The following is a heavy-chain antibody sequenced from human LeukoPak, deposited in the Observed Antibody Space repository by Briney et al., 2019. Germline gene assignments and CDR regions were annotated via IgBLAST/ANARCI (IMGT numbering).Heavy chain of an antibody. CDR2: INHSGST. D-gene: IGHD3-16*02. Sequence: SETLSLTCAVYGGSFSGYYWSWIRQPPGKGLEWIGEINHSGSTNYNPSLKSRVTISVDTSKNQFSLKLSSVTAADAAVYYCARCGDYVWGSYRYCYSDYWGQGTLVTVSS. J-gene: IGHJ4*02. CDR3: ARCGDYVWGSYRYCYSDY. V-gene: IGHV4-34*01. CDR1: GGSFSGYY.